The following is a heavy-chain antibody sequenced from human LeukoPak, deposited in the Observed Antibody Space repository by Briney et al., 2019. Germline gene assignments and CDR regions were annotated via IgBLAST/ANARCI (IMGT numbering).Heavy chain of an antibody. V-gene: IGHV3-23*01. CDR2: ISGSGGST. D-gene: IGHD3-22*01. Sequence: GGSLRLSCAASGFTFSTYSMHWVRQAPGKGLEWVSAISGSGGSTYYADSVKGRFTISRDNSKNTLYLQMNSLRAEDTAVYYCARDLGQYYDTSDNWFDPWGQGTLVTVSS. J-gene: IGHJ5*02. CDR1: GFTFSTYS. CDR3: ARDLGQYYDTSDNWFDP.